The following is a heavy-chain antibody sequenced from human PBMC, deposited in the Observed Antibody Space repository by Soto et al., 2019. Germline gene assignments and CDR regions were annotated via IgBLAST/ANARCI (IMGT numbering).Heavy chain of an antibody. CDR3: ARGSYYSGWV. D-gene: IGHD6-19*01. Sequence: SQTLSLTCAISGDSVSSTSTAWSWIRQSPSRGLEWLGRTYYRSKWYSDYAVSVKSRITINPDTSKNQFSLQLNSVTPEDTAVYYCARGSYYSGWVWGQGALVTVSS. CDR2: TYYRSKWYS. V-gene: IGHV6-1*01. J-gene: IGHJ4*02. CDR1: GDSVSSTSTA.